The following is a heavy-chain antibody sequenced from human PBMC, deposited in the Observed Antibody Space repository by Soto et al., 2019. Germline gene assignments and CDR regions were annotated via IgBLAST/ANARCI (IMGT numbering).Heavy chain of an antibody. CDR3: ARRHSGGFFRFFDS. D-gene: IGHD2-15*01. J-gene: IGHJ4*02. CDR2: TGSGTGPG. Sequence: QVQLVQSGTEVKKPGSSVKVSCKASGGSLSTTPISWVRQAPGQGLEWMGGTGSGTGPGNHAQKFQGRLTVTADKSTSAVYMELTNLSPEDTAVYYCARRHSGGFFRFFDSWGQGTLVTVSS. V-gene: IGHV1-69*06. CDR1: GGSLSTTP.